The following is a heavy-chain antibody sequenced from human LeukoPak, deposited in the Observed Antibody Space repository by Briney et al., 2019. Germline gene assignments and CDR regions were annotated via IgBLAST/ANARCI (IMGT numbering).Heavy chain of an antibody. J-gene: IGHJ6*03. CDR1: GYSISSGYY. D-gene: IGHD3-9*01. V-gene: IGHV4-38-2*02. CDR2: LYHSGST. CDR3: ARDLAPDYYDILTGSQLAYYMDV. Sequence: SETLSLTCTVSGYSISSGYYWGWVRQPPGKGLEWIANLYHSGSTYYNPSLKSRVTISVDTSKNQFSLKLSSVTAADTAVYYCARDLAPDYYDILTGSQLAYYMDVWGKGTTVTISS.